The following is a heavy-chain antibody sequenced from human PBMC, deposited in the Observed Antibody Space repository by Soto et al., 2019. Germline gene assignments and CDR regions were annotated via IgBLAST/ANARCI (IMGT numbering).Heavy chain of an antibody. CDR3: ARLYYDYV. V-gene: IGHV3-48*02. D-gene: IGHD3-3*01. J-gene: IGHJ6*02. CDR1: GFTFSTYS. CDR2: IDADSDNI. Sequence: HPGGSLRLSCAASGFTFSTYSMNWVRQAPGKGLEWIAYIDADSDNIFYADSVKGRFTISRDDAKNSLYLQMNSLRDEDTAMYYCARLYYDYVWGQGTTVTVSS.